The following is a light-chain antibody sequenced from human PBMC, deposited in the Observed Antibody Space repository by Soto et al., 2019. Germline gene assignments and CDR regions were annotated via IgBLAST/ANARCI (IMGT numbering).Light chain of an antibody. CDR2: DAS. CDR1: QSVGNNY. J-gene: IGKJ4*01. V-gene: IGKV3-20*01. Sequence: EIVLTQSPGTLSLSPGERATLSCRASQSVGNNYLAWYQQKPGQAPRFLIYDASSRATGIPDRFSGSGSGTDFTLTISRLEPEDFAVYYCQQYGSTPLTFGGGTKLEI. CDR3: QQYGSTPLT.